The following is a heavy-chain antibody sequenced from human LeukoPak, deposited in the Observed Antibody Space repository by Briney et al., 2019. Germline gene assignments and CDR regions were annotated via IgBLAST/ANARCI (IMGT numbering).Heavy chain of an antibody. V-gene: IGHV3-23*01. Sequence: GGSLRLSCAASGFTFSSYGMSWVRQAPGKGLEWVSAISGSGGSTYYADSVKGRFTISRDNSKNTLYLQMNSLRAEDTAVYYCAKDKLIAAAGTANWFDPWGQGTLVTVSS. D-gene: IGHD6-13*01. CDR1: GFTFSSYG. J-gene: IGHJ5*02. CDR3: AKDKLIAAAGTANWFDP. CDR2: ISGSGGST.